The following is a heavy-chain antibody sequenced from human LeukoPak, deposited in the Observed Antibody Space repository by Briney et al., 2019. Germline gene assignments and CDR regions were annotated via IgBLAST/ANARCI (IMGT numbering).Heavy chain of an antibody. D-gene: IGHD3-10*01. J-gene: IGHJ4*02. Sequence: GGSLRLSCAASGFTVSSNYMSWVRQAPGKGLEWVSVIYSGGSTYYADSVKGRFTISRDNSKNTLYLQMNSLRAEDTAVYYCAKDRISQGSGSHYSLGLGYWGQGTLVTVSS. V-gene: IGHV3-53*05. CDR3: AKDRISQGSGSHYSLGLGY. CDR1: GFTVSSNY. CDR2: IYSGGST.